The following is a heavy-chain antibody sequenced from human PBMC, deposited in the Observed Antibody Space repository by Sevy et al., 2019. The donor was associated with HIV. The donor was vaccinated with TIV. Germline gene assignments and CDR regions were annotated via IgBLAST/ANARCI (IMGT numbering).Heavy chain of an antibody. D-gene: IGHD5-18*01. V-gene: IGHV4-34*01. CDR3: ARAGRGGTYSYGSYYFDY. CDR2: INHSGST. Sequence: SEILSLTCAVYGGSFSGYYWSWIRQPPGKGLEWIGEINHSGSTNYNPSLKSRVTISVDTSKNQFSLKLSSVTAADTAVHYCARAGRGGTYSYGSYYFDYWGQGTLVTVSS. CDR1: GGSFSGYY. J-gene: IGHJ4*02.